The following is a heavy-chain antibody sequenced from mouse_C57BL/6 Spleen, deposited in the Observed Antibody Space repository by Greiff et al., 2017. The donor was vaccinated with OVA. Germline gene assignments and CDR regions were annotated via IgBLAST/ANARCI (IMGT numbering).Heavy chain of an antibody. CDR3: ARGGIYYYGSSPSHYYAMDY. J-gene: IGHJ4*01. D-gene: IGHD1-1*01. V-gene: IGHV1-59*01. CDR1: GYTFTSYW. CDR2: IDPSDSYT. Sequence: VQLQQPGAELVRPGTSVKLSCKASGYTFTSYWMHWVKQRPGQGLEWIGVIDPSDSYTNYNQKFKGKATLTVDTSSSTAYMQLSSLTSEDSAVYYCARGGIYYYGSSPSHYYAMDYWGQGTSVTVSS.